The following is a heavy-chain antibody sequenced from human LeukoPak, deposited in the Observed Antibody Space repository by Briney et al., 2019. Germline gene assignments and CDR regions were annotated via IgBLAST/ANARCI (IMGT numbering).Heavy chain of an antibody. Sequence: PSQTLSLTCAVYGGSFSGYYWSWIRQPPGKGLEWIGEINHSGSTNYNPSLKSRVTISVDTSKNQFSLKLSSVTAADTAVYYCARAPYYDFWSGYYRAFDIWGQGTMVTVSS. J-gene: IGHJ3*02. CDR2: INHSGST. D-gene: IGHD3-3*01. CDR3: ARAPYYDFWSGYYRAFDI. V-gene: IGHV4-34*01. CDR1: GGSFSGYY.